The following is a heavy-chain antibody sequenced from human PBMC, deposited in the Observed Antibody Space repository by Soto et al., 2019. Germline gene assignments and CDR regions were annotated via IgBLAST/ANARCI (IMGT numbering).Heavy chain of an antibody. CDR3: ARDSSQVVMFDY. D-gene: IGHD3-22*01. J-gene: IGHJ4*02. V-gene: IGHV4-31*03. CDR2: IYYSGST. Sequence: PSETLSLTCTVSGGSISSGGYYWSWIRQHPGKGLEWIGYIYYSGSTYYNPSLKSRVTISLDTSKNQFSLKLSSVTAADTAVYYCARDSSQVVMFDYWGQGTLVTVSS. CDR1: GGSISSGGYY.